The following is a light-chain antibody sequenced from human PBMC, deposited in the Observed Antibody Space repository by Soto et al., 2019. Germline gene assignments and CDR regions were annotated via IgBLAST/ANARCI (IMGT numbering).Light chain of an antibody. V-gene: IGKV3-11*01. Sequence: EIVLTQSPATLSLSPGDTATLSSRASQSVNRYLAWYQQKPGQAPRLLIYDASNRATGIPARFSGSGSGTDFTLTIGSLEPEDFAVYYCQHRSNWPRTFGQGTKVEIK. J-gene: IGKJ2*01. CDR2: DAS. CDR3: QHRSNWPRT. CDR1: QSVNRY.